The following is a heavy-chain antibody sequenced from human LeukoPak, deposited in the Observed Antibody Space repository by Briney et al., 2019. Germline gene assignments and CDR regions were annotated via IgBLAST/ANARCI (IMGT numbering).Heavy chain of an antibody. CDR1: GGSINNYY. J-gene: IGHJ4*02. Sequence: SETLSLTCTVSGGSINNYYWSWIRQPPGNGLEWIGNIFYSGTTNYNPSLQSRVTMSLDTSKSQFSLQLSSVTAADTAVYYCAREDGGWYENYWGQGTLVTVSS. D-gene: IGHD6-19*01. CDR3: AREDGGWYENY. V-gene: IGHV4-59*12. CDR2: IFYSGTT.